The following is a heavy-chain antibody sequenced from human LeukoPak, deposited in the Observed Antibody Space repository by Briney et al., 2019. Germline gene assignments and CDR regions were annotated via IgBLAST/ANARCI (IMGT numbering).Heavy chain of an antibody. Sequence: PLASVKVSCKASDYTFANFGITWVRQAPGQGLEWMGWISVYNGNTNYAQNLQGRVTLTTDTSTSTAYMELRSLRPDDTALYYCARTCSSSSCYMVHWGQGTLVTVSS. V-gene: IGHV1-18*01. CDR1: DYTFANFG. CDR3: ARTCSSSSCYMVH. J-gene: IGHJ4*02. CDR2: ISVYNGNT. D-gene: IGHD2-2*02.